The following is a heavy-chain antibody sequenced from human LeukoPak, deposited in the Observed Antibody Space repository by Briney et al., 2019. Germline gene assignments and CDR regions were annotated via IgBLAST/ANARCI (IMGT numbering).Heavy chain of an antibody. V-gene: IGHV1-46*01. J-gene: IGHJ4*02. CDR3: ARVRYSYGSGYFDY. D-gene: IGHD5-18*01. CDR1: GYTFTNYY. Sequence: ASVKVSCKASGYTFTNYYLHWVRQAPGQGLEWMGIITPSGGITSYAQKFQGRVTMTRDTSTSTVYMELSSLRSEDTAVYYCARVRYSYGSGYFDYWGQGTLVTVSS. CDR2: ITPSGGIT.